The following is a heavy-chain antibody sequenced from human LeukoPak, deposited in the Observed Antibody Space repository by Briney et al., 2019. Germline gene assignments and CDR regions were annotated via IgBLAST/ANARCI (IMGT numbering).Heavy chain of an antibody. CDR1: GFTFSSYG. CDR3: ARDTGSWYQRTGDFDY. J-gene: IGHJ4*02. V-gene: IGHV3-33*01. Sequence: GGSLRLSCAASGFTFSSYGMHWVRQAPGKGLEWVAVIWYDGSNKYYADSVKGRFTISRDNAKNSLFLQMNSLRAEDTAIYYCARDTGSWYQRTGDFDYWGQGTLVTVSS. CDR2: IWYDGSNK. D-gene: IGHD6-13*01.